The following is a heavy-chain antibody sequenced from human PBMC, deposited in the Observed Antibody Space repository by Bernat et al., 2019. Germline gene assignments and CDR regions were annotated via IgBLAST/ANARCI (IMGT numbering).Heavy chain of an antibody. CDR3: ARVSVRLQYFGAVDP. D-gene: IGHD4-11*01. J-gene: IGHJ5*02. V-gene: IGHV3-33*01. CDR2: IWYDGSNK. CDR1: GFTFSSYG. Sequence: QVQLVESGGGVVQPGRSLRLSCAASGFTFSSYGMHWVRQAPGKGLEWVAVIWYDGSNKYYADSVKGRFTISRDNSKNTLYLQMNSLRSEDTAVYYCARVSVRLQYFGAVDPWGQGTLVTVSS.